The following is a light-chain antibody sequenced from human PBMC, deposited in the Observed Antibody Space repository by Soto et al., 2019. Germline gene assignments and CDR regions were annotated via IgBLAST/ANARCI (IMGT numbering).Light chain of an antibody. CDR1: SSNIGAGYD. J-gene: IGLJ2*01. CDR2: GNS. Sequence: QSVLTQPPSVSGAPGQRVTISCTGSSSNIGAGYDVHWYQQLPGTAPKLLIYGNSNRPSGVPDRFSGSKSGTSASLAITGLQAEDEAAYYCPSYASSLSGVVFGGGTKLTVL. V-gene: IGLV1-40*01. CDR3: PSYASSLSGVV.